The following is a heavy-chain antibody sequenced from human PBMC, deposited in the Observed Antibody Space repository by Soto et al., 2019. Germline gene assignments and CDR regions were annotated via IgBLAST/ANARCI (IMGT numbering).Heavy chain of an antibody. V-gene: IGHV1-3*01. J-gene: IGHJ6*02. CDR1: GNTVPNYD. Sequence: ASLKVSCKSSGNTVPNYDIYCVRHAPGQRLEWMGWINGGNGNTYYSEHFQGRVTFTRDTSAGTVYMQLSSLTSEDTAVYYCAVGYCSSTSCYAPRLYYYGMDVWGQGTTVTVSS. CDR3: AVGYCSSTSCYAPRLYYYGMDV. D-gene: IGHD2-2*01. CDR2: INGGNGNT.